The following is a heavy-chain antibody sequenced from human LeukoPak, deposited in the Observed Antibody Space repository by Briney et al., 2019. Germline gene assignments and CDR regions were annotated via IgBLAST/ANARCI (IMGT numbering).Heavy chain of an antibody. CDR3: ARSRGYYYDSSGYLFDY. J-gene: IGHJ4*02. Sequence: KPSETLSLTCAVYGGSFSGYYWSWIRQPPGKGLEWIGEINHSGSTNYNPSLKSRVTISVDTSKNQFSLKLSSVTAADTAVYYCARSRGYYYDSSGYLFDYWGQGTLVTVSS. CDR1: GGSFSGYY. D-gene: IGHD3-22*01. V-gene: IGHV4-34*01. CDR2: INHSGST.